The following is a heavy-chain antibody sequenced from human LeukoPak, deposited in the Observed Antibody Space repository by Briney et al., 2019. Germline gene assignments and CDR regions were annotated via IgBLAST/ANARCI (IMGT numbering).Heavy chain of an antibody. D-gene: IGHD1-1*01. CDR3: ARDPTGDRVWFDP. Sequence: SGGSLRLSCAASGFTVSSNYMSWVRQGPGKGLEWVSVIYSGGSTYYADSVKGRFTISRDNSKNTLYLQMNSLRAEDTAVYYCARDPTGDRVWFDPWGQGALVTVSS. V-gene: IGHV3-53*01. J-gene: IGHJ5*01. CDR2: IYSGGST. CDR1: GFTVSSNY.